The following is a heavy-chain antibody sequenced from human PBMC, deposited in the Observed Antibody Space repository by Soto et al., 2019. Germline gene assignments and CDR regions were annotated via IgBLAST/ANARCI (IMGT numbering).Heavy chain of an antibody. Sequence: EVQLVESGGGLVQPGGSLRLSCAASGFTVSSNYMSWVRQAPGKGLEWVSLIFTGGTTYYADSVKGRFTISRDNSKNTVYLQMNSLRAEDTAVYYCAREEGMGYVRYQGIAFDYWGQGTLVTVSS. CDR3: AREEGMGYVRYQGIAFDY. CDR1: GFTVSSNY. D-gene: IGHD3-9*01. J-gene: IGHJ4*02. CDR2: IFTGGTT. V-gene: IGHV3-66*01.